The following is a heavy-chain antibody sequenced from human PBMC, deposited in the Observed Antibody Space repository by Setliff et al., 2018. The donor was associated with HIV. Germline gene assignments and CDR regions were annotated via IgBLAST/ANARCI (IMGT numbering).Heavy chain of an antibody. J-gene: IGHJ6*03. V-gene: IGHV1-3*03. CDR2: INAGNGNT. D-gene: IGHD2-21*01. CDR1: GYTFTSYA. Sequence: VASVKVSCKASGYTFTSYAMHWVRQAPGQRLEWMGWINAGNGNTKYSQEFQGRVTITRDTSASTAYMELSSLRSEDMAVYYCARSAYCGGDCSDYYYYYMDVWGKGTTVTVSS. CDR3: ARSAYCGGDCSDYYYYYMDV.